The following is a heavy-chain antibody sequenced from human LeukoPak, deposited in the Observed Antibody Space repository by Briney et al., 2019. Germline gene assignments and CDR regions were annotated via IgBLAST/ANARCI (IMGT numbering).Heavy chain of an antibody. CDR1: GGSLSSGGFY. J-gene: IGHJ5*02. D-gene: IGHD4-11*01. Sequence: SQTLSLTCTVSGGSLSSGGFYWSWLRQHPGKALEWIGYISYTGNTYYNASLRSRVTISVDTSKNQFSLKLSSLTAADTAVYYCAREKVTTETNWFDPWGQGTLVTVSS. CDR2: ISYTGNT. V-gene: IGHV4-31*03. CDR3: AREKVTTETNWFDP.